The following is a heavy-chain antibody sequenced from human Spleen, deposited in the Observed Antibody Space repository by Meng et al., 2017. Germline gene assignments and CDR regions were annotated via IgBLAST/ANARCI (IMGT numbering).Heavy chain of an antibody. Sequence: QPQLQESGPGLVKPSEALSLTCSDSGGSISTSGYYWGWIRQPPGKGLEWIGSIGHSGITYYTPSLKSRVTVSIDTSKSQFSLKLTSVTAADTAVYYCVRSSGWVRTGFDPWGQGTLVTVSS. CDR3: VRSSGWVRTGFDP. J-gene: IGHJ5*02. D-gene: IGHD6-19*01. V-gene: IGHV4-39*01. CDR1: GGSISTSGYY. CDR2: IGHSGIT.